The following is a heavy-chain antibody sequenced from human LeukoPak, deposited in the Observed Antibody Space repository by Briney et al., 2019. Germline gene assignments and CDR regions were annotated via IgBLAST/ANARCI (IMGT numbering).Heavy chain of an antibody. D-gene: IGHD3-10*01. V-gene: IGHV4-34*01. CDR3: ARGRITMVRGVIGGRWFDP. J-gene: IGHJ5*02. Sequence: PSETLSLTCAVYGGSFSGYYWSWIRQPPGKGLEWIGEINHSGSTNYNPSLKSRVTISVDTSKNQFSLKLSSVTAADTAVYYCARGRITMVRGVIGGRWFDPWGQGTLVTVSS. CDR2: INHSGST. CDR1: GGSFSGYY.